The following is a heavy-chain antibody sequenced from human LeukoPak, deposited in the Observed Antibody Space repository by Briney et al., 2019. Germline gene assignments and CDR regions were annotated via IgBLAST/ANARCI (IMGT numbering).Heavy chain of an antibody. D-gene: IGHD5-18*01. J-gene: IGHJ4*02. CDR2: IYYSGST. CDR1: GGSISSYY. V-gene: IGHV4-59*01. CDR3: ARAADTAMDSFFDY. Sequence: SEILSLTCTVSGGSISSYYWSWIRQPPGKGLEWIGYIYYSGSTNYNPSLKSRVTISVDTSKNQFSLKLSSVTAADTAVYYCARAADTAMDSFFDYWGQGTLVTVSS.